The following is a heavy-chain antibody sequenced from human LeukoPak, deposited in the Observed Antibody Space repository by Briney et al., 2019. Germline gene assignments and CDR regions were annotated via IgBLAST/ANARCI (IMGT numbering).Heavy chain of an antibody. CDR2: INPSGGST. D-gene: IGHD1-26*01. CDR3: ARDSSGSYYQFYYFDY. V-gene: IGHV1-46*01. Sequence: ASVKVSCKASGYTFTSYYMHWVRQAPGQGLEWMGIINPSGGSTSYAQKFQGRVTMTSDMSTSTVYMELSSLRSEDTAVYYCARDSSGSYYQFYYFDYWGQGTLVTVSS. CDR1: GYTFTSYY. J-gene: IGHJ4*02.